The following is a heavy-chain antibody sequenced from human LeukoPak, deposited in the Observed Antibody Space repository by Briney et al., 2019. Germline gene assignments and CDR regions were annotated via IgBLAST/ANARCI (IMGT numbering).Heavy chain of an antibody. J-gene: IGHJ4*02. Sequence: PSETLSLTCSISGGSITNYYWSWIRQPPGKGLEWIGYISYSGSTDYSPSLKSRVTMSVDTSKNQFSLKLSSVTAADTAVYYCARAPPRGSSWYFDYWGQGTLVTVSS. D-gene: IGHD6-13*01. CDR2: ISYSGST. CDR1: GGSITNYY. CDR3: ARAPPRGSSWYFDY. V-gene: IGHV4-59*12.